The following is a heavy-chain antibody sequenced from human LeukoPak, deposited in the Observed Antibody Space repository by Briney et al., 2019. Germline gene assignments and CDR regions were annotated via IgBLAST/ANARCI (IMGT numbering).Heavy chain of an antibody. D-gene: IGHD6-19*01. CDR1: GYTLTELS. CDR3: ATSALITVAGTFDY. CDR2: FDPEDGET. J-gene: IGHJ4*02. Sequence: ASVKVSCKVSGYTLTELSMHWVRQAPGKGLEWMGGFDPEDGETIYAQKFQGRVTMTEDTSTDTAYMELSSLRSEHTAVYYCATSALITVAGTFDYWGQGTLVTVSS. V-gene: IGHV1-24*01.